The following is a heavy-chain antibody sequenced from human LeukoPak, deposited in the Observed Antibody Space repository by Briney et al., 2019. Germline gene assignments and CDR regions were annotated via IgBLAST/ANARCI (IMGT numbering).Heavy chain of an antibody. CDR3: ARDSYSGSYYDP. J-gene: IGHJ5*02. D-gene: IGHD1-26*01. CDR1: GGTFSMYA. CDR2: IIPMFGTA. Sequence: SVTVSCKTSGGTFSMYAISWVRQAPGQGLEWMGSIIPMFGTAYYAQNFQDRVTIITDESTTLAYMRLSSLRFEDTAVYYCARDSYSGSYYDPWGQGTLVAVSS. V-gene: IGHV1-69*05.